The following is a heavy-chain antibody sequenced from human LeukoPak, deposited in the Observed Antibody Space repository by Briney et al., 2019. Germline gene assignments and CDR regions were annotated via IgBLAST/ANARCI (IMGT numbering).Heavy chain of an antibody. Sequence: GGSLRLSCAASGFTFSDYSMNWVRQAPGKGLEWVSYISSFSSTIYYAGSVKGRFTISRDNAKNSLYLQMNSLRAEDTAVYYRARGAPGYSSGQIDYWGQGTLVTVSS. V-gene: IGHV3-48*01. J-gene: IGHJ4*02. CDR3: ARGAPGYSSGQIDY. CDR1: GFTFSDYS. D-gene: IGHD6-19*01. CDR2: ISSFSSTI.